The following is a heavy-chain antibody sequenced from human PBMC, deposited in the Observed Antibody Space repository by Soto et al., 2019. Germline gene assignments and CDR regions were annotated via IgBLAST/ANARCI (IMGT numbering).Heavy chain of an antibody. CDR1: GFTFSSYP. CDR2: IGGIVGTT. D-gene: IGHD3-3*01. CDR3: AKANTIFGVDSYFYGMDV. V-gene: IGHV3-23*01. J-gene: IGHJ6*02. Sequence: GGSLRLSCAASGFTFSSYPMSWVRQAPGKGLEWVSSIGGIVGTTYYADSVKGRFTISRDNSKNTLYLQMNSLRVEDTAVYYCAKANTIFGVDSYFYGMDVWGQGTTVTVSS.